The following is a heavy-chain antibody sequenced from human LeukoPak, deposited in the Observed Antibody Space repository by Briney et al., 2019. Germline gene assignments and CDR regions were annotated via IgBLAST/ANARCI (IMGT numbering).Heavy chain of an antibody. V-gene: IGHV3-66*01. D-gene: IGHD6-13*01. CDR3: ARSVSSLTFDY. CDR2: IYSGGST. Sequence: GSLRLSCAASGFTVSSNYMSWVRQAPGKGLEWVSVIYSGGSTYYADSVKGRFTISRDNSKNTLYLQMNSLRAEDTAVYYCARSVSSLTFDYWGQGTLVTVSS. CDR1: GFTVSSNY. J-gene: IGHJ4*02.